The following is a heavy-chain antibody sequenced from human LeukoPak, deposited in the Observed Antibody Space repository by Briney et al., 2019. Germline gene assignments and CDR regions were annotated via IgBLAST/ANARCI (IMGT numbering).Heavy chain of an antibody. CDR1: GGSISSSSNY. Sequence: PSETLSLTCSVSGGSISSSSNYWGWIRQPPGKGLEWIGSISYSGSTYYNPSLKSRVTISVDTSKNQFSLKLSSVTAADTAVYYCARVRTTVTVFDYWGQGTLVTVSS. V-gene: IGHV4-39*07. D-gene: IGHD4-17*01. J-gene: IGHJ4*02. CDR2: ISYSGST. CDR3: ARVRTTVTVFDY.